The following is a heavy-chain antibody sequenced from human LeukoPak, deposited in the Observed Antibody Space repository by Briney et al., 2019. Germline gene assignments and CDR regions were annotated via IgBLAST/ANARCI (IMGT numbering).Heavy chain of an antibody. J-gene: IGHJ3*02. CDR1: GGSFSGYS. Sequence: SETLSLTCAIYGGSFSGYSWSWIRQPPGKGLEWIGEVNHSGGTNYNPSLKSRVTISVDTSKNQFSLKLSSVTAADTAMYYCARAPRVTMIILTPGAFDMWGQGTMVTVSS. D-gene: IGHD3-22*01. CDR2: VNHSGGT. V-gene: IGHV4-34*01. CDR3: ARAPRVTMIILTPGAFDM.